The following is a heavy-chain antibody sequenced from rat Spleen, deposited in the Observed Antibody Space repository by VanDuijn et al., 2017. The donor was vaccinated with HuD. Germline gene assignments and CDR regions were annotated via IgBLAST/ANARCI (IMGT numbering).Heavy chain of an antibody. J-gene: IGHJ2*01. Sequence: EVQLVESGGGLVQPGRSLKLSCAASGFTFSNYYMAWVRQAPTKGLEWVAYISTGGDNTYYRDSVKGRFTISRDNAKSTLYLQMDSLRSEDTATYYCATDTTLYFDYWGQGVMVTVSS. CDR1: GFTFSNYY. D-gene: IGHD1-5*01. CDR2: ISTGGDNT. V-gene: IGHV5-27*01. CDR3: ATDTTLYFDY.